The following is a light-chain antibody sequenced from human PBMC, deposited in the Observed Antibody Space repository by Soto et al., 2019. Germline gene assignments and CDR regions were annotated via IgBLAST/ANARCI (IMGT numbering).Light chain of an antibody. Sequence: QSVLTQPASVSGSPGQSITISCTGTSTDVGGYTYVSWYQQHPGEVPKLMIYEVRNRPSGVSDRFSGSKSGNTASLTISGLQAEDEADYYCSSYTATNTMIFGGGTKLTVL. V-gene: IGLV2-14*01. CDR1: STDVGGYTY. CDR3: SSYTATNTMI. J-gene: IGLJ2*01. CDR2: EVR.